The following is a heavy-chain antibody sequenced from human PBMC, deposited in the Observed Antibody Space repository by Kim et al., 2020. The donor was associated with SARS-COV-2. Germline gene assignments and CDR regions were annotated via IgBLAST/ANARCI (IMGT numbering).Heavy chain of an antibody. Sequence: SETLSLTCAVYGGSFSGYYWSWIRQPPGKGLEWIGEINHNGSTNYNPSLKSRVTISVDTSKNQFSLKLSSVTAADTAVYYCALARITMVRGLFDPWGQGTLVTVSS. J-gene: IGHJ5*02. V-gene: IGHV4-34*01. CDR2: INHNGST. CDR3: ALARITMVRGLFDP. D-gene: IGHD3-10*01. CDR1: GGSFSGYY.